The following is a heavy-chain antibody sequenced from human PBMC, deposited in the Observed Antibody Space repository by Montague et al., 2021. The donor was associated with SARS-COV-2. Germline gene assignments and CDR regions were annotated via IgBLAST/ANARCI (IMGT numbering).Heavy chain of an antibody. CDR1: GGSISSRSYY. CDR3: ARLRGDYGGTYDTFDI. J-gene: IGHJ3*02. Sequence: SETLSLTCIVSGGSISSRSYYWGWIRQPPGKGLEWIGSIYYSGSTYYXPSLKSRVTISVDTSKNQFSLKLSSVTAADTAVYYCARLRGDYGGTYDTFDIWGQGTMVTVSS. D-gene: IGHD4-23*01. CDR2: IYYSGST. V-gene: IGHV4-39*01.